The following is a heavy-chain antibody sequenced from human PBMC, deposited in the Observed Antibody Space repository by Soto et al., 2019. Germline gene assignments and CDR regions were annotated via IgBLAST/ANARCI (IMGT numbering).Heavy chain of an antibody. CDR2: ISAYNGDR. CDR1: GYTFTSYG. Sequence: ASVKVSCKAYGYTFTSYGISWVRQAPGQGLEWMGWISAYNGDRNYAQKFQGRVTMTTDTSTDTAYMELRSLRSDDTAVYYCARAVAGLATFDYWGQGTLVTVSS. V-gene: IGHV1-18*01. CDR3: ARAVAGLATFDY. D-gene: IGHD6-19*01. J-gene: IGHJ4*02.